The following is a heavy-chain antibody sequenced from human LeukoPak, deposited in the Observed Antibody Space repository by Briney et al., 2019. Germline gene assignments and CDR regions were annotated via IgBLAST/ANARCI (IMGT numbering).Heavy chain of an antibody. CDR3: ARGGSYLSAFDI. J-gene: IGHJ3*02. D-gene: IGHD1-26*01. Sequence: GGTLRLSCAASGFTFSSHGMSWVRQAPGKGLEWVSTISGSGDNTFYADSVKGRFTISRDNSKNTLYLQMNSLRAEDTAVYYCARGGSYLSAFDIWGQGTMVTVSS. CDR1: GFTFSSHG. CDR2: ISGSGDNT. V-gene: IGHV3-23*01.